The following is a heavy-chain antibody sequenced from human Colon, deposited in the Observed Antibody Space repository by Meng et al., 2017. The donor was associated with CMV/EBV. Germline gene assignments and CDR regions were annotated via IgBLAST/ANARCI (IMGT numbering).Heavy chain of an antibody. D-gene: IGHD3-3*01. CDR2: INPVTGDT. CDR3: ATFGGDFDY. J-gene: IGHJ4*02. CDR1: GYTFNGYF. V-gene: IGHV1-2*02. Sequence: QVPLVQSCAEVKVPGASVKVSCKTSGYTFNGYFMHWVRQAPGQGLEWMGWINPVTGDTSCAQKFQVRVTMTRDTSISTAYMELSSLRSDDTAVYYCATFGGDFDYWGQGTLVTVSS.